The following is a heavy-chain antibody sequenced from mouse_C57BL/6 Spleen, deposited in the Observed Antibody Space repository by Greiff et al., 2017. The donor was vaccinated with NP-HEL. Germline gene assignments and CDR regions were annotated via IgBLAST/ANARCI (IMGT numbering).Heavy chain of an antibody. J-gene: IGHJ2*01. CDR3: ARSGAYYNDFDY. D-gene: IGHD2-12*01. CDR2: IYPGDGAT. V-gene: IGHV1-82*01. CDR1: GYAFSSSW. Sequence: QVQLQQSGPELVKPGASVKISCKASGYAFSSSWMNWVKQRPGKGLEWIGRIYPGDGATNYNGKFKGKATLTADKSSSAAYMQLSSLTSEDSAVYFCARSGAYYNDFDYWGQGTTLTVSS.